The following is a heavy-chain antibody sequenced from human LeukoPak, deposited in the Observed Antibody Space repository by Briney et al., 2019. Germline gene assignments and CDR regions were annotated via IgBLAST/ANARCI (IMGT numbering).Heavy chain of an antibody. CDR3: ARDEDCSSTSCHHYYYMDV. CDR2: INPNSGGT. D-gene: IGHD2-2*01. V-gene: IGHV1-2*02. Sequence: ASVKVSCKASGYTFTGYYMHWVRQAPGQGLEWMGWINPNSGGTNYAQKFQGRVTMTRDTSISTAYMELSRLRSDDTAVYYCARDEDCSSTSCHHYYYMDVWGKGTTVTVSS. CDR1: GYTFTGYY. J-gene: IGHJ6*03.